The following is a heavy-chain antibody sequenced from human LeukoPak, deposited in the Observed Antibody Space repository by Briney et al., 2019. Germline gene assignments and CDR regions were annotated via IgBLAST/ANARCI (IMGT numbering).Heavy chain of an antibody. CDR2: IYYSGNT. J-gene: IGHJ4*02. D-gene: IGHD6-13*01. Sequence: PSQTLSLTCTVSGGSISSGGYYWSWIRQHPGKGLEWIGYIYYSGNTNYNPSLKSRVTISVDTSNNQFSLKLSSVTAADTAVYYCARGSGAAAATGYWGQGTLVTVSS. CDR3: ARGSGAAAATGY. CDR1: GGSISSGGYY. V-gene: IGHV4-31*03.